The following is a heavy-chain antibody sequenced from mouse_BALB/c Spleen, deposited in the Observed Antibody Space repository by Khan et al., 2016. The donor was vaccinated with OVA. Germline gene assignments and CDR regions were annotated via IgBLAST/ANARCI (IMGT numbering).Heavy chain of an antibody. CDR2: INPSTGYT. J-gene: IGHJ3*01. CDR3: TRKGHVGWFTY. V-gene: IGHV1-7*01. Sequence: QVQLQQSGAELAKPGASVKMSCTASGYTFTTYWIHWVKQRPGPGLEWIGYINPSTGYTNYNQKFKDKATLTTDESSSTAYLQLSSLTSEDSAVYYCTRKGHVGWFTYWGQGTLVTVSA. D-gene: IGHD3-3*01. CDR1: GYTFTTYW.